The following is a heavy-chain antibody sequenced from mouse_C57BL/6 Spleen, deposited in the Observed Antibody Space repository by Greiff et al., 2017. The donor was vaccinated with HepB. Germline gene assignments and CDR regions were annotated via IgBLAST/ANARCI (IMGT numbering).Heavy chain of an antibody. CDR1: GYSITSGYY. D-gene: IGHD3-2*02. CDR2: ISYDGSN. V-gene: IGHV3-6*01. CDR3: ARVQDAMDY. Sequence: EVQLQESGPGLVKPSQSLSLTCSVTGYSITSGYYWNWIRQFPGNKLEWMGYISYDGSNNYNPSLKNRISITRDTSKNQFFLKLNSVTTEDTATYYCARVQDAMDYWGQGTSVTVSS. J-gene: IGHJ4*01.